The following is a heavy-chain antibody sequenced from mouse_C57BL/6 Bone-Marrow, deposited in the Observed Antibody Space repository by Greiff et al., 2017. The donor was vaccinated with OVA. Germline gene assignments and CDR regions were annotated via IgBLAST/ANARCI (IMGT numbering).Heavy chain of an antibody. D-gene: IGHD1-1*02. CDR2: IYPGSGNT. V-gene: IGHV1-66*01. CDR3: ARSLGGEDY. J-gene: IGHJ2*01. CDR1: GYSFTSYY. Sequence: VQLVESGPELVKPGASVKISCKASGYSFTSYYIHWVKQRPGQGLEWIGWIYPGSGNTKYNEKFKGKATLTADTSSSTAYMQLSSLTSEDSAVYYCARSLGGEDYWGQGTTLTVSS.